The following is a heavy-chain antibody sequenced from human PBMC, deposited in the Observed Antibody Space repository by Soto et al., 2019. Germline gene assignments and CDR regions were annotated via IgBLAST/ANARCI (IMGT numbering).Heavy chain of an antibody. D-gene: IGHD1-1*01. V-gene: IGHV4-34*01. CDR3: ARGSGMGALPGELEDVTYDY. J-gene: IGHJ4*02. CDR1: GQSFSGHS. CDR2: ITESGST. Sequence: QVQLQQWGAGLVKPSETLSLSCAVYGQSFSGHSWAWIRQPPGQGLEWIGEITESGSTSYNPSLKSRVTISTDTTKTQFSLKLSSVSAADTAAYFCARGSGMGALPGELEDVTYDYLRQGTLVNVSS.